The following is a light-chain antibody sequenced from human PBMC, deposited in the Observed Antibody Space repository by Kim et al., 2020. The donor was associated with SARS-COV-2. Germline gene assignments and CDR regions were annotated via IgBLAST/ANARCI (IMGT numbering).Light chain of an antibody. V-gene: IGLV2-8*01. CDR1: SRDVGGYNY. Sequence: GQSVTISCTGTSRDVGGYNYVSWYQQHPGKAPQVIIYDVSERPSGVPDRFSGSKSCNTASLTVSGLQADDEADYYCSSYADTDNLLFGGGTKLTVL. J-gene: IGLJ2*01. CDR2: DVS. CDR3: SSYADTDNLL.